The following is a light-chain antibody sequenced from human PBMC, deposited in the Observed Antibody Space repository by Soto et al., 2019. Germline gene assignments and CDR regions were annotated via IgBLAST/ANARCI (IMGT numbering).Light chain of an antibody. Sequence: DIQMTQSPSSLSASVGDRVTITCRASQTISNFLNWYQQTSGNAPKLLISAASTLQSGVPSRFTGSGSGTDFTLTINSLQPEDFATYYCQQSYSTSITFGQGTRLGI. CDR3: QQSYSTSIT. V-gene: IGKV1-39*01. J-gene: IGKJ5*01. CDR2: AAS. CDR1: QTISNF.